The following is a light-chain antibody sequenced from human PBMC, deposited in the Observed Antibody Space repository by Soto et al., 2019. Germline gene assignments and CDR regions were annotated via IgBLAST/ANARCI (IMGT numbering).Light chain of an antibody. CDR2: EVS. Sequence: QSALTQPAAVSGSPGQSITISCTGSNSDFGGYNSVSWYQQHPGKAPKLIISEVSSRPSGVSDRFSGSRSGNTASLTISGLQAEDEAHYYCSSYTSRSTVFGGGTQLTVL. CDR3: SSYTSRSTV. V-gene: IGLV2-14*01. CDR1: NSDFGGYNS. J-gene: IGLJ2*01.